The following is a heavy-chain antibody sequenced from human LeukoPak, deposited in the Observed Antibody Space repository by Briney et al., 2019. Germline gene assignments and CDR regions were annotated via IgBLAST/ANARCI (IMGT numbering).Heavy chain of an antibody. CDR1: GYTFTSYD. CDR2: MNPNSGNT. V-gene: IGHV1-8*03. J-gene: IGHJ4*02. CDR3: ARDYLAVVGRDPPTDY. Sequence: ASVKVSCKASGYTFTSYDINWVGQATGQGLEWMGWMNPNSGNTGYAQKFQGRVTITRNTSISTAYMELSSLRSEDTAVYYCARDYLAVVGRDPPTDYWGQGTLVTVSS. D-gene: IGHD6-19*01.